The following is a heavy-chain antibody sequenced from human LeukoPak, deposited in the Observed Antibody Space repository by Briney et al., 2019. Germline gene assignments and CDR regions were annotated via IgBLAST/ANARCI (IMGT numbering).Heavy chain of an antibody. CDR2: INPNSGGT. Sequence: ASVKVSCKASGYTFTGYHMHWVRQAPGQGLEWMGWINPNSGGTNYAQKFQGRVTMTGDTSISTAYMELSRLRSDDTAVYYCARKGIAAAGIHAFDIWGQGTMVTVSS. J-gene: IGHJ3*02. D-gene: IGHD6-13*01. CDR1: GYTFTGYH. V-gene: IGHV1-2*02. CDR3: ARKGIAAAGIHAFDI.